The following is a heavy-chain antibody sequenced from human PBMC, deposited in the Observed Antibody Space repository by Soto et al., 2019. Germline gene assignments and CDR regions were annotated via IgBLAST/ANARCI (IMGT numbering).Heavy chain of an antibody. V-gene: IGHV3-21*01. CDR2: ISSSSSYI. Sequence: GGSLRLSCAASGFTFSSYSMNWVRQAPGKGLEWVSSISSSSSYIYYADSVKGRFTISRDNAKNSLYLQMNSLRAEDTAVYYCARDLRPYCSSTSCYYMDVWGKGTTVTVSS. CDR3: ARDLRPYCSSTSCYYMDV. J-gene: IGHJ6*03. D-gene: IGHD2-2*01. CDR1: GFTFSSYS.